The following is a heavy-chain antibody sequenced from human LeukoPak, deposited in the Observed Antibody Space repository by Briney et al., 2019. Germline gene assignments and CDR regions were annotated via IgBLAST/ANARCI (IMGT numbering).Heavy chain of an antibody. CDR3: ARDRYVGATTAGDSDS. CDR2: IFDDGTT. V-gene: IGHV3-53*01. CDR1: GYTVSVYF. J-gene: IGHJ4*02. Sequence: GGSLRLSCAVSGYTVSVYFMTWVRQAPGKGLEWVSVIFDDGTTYYADSVKGRFTISRDNAKNSLYLQMNSLRAEDTAVYYCARDRYVGATTAGDSDSWGQGTLVTVSS. D-gene: IGHD1-26*01.